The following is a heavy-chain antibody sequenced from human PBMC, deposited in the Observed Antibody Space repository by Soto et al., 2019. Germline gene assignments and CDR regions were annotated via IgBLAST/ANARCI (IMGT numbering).Heavy chain of an antibody. CDR1: GGTFSSYA. CDR3: ARGGYIGRDRYKRGDAFDI. CDR2: IIPIFGTA. V-gene: IGHV1-69*06. D-gene: IGHD1-26*01. J-gene: IGHJ3*02. Sequence: ASVKVSWKASGGTFSSYAISWVRQAPGQGLEWMGGIIPIFGTANYAQKFQGRVTITADKSTSTAYMELSSLRSEDTAVYYCARGGYIGRDRYKRGDAFDIWGQGTMVPVS.